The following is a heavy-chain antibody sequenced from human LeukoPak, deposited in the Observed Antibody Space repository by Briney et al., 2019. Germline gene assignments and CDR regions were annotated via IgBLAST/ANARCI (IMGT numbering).Heavy chain of an antibody. CDR2: INPNSGGT. V-gene: IGHV1-2*06. Sequence: ASVKVSCKASGYTFTGYYMHWVRQAPGQGLEWMGRINPNSGGTNYAQKFQGRVAMTKDTSISTGYMELSRVRSDDTAVYYCARAPLGYNWFDPWGQGTLVTVSS. CDR1: GYTFTGYY. CDR3: ARAPLGYNWFDP. D-gene: IGHD3-10*01. J-gene: IGHJ5*02.